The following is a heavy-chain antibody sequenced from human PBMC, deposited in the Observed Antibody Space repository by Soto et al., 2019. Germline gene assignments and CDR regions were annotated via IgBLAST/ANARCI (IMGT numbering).Heavy chain of an antibody. CDR1: GYPFTSYD. CDR3: ARREGYYGSGGLDP. V-gene: IGHV1-8*01. J-gene: IGHJ5*02. D-gene: IGHD3-10*01. CDR2: MNPNSGNT. Sequence: ASVKVSCKASGYPFTSYDINWVRQATGQGLEWMGWMNPNSGNTGYAQKFQGRVTMTRNTSISTAYMELSSLRSEDTAVYYCARREGYYGSGGLDPWGQGTLVTVSS.